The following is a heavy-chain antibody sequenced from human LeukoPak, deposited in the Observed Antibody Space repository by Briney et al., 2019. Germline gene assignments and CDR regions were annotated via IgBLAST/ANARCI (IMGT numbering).Heavy chain of an antibody. V-gene: IGHV1-69*06. J-gene: IGHJ3*02. CDR2: IIPIFGTA. CDR1: GYTFTSYG. Sequence: SVKVSCKASGYTFTSYGISWVRQAPGQRLEWMGGIIPIFGTANYAQKFQGRVTITADKSTSTAYMELSSLRSEDTAVYYCARGAPADAFDIWGQGTMVTVSS. CDR3: ARGAPADAFDI.